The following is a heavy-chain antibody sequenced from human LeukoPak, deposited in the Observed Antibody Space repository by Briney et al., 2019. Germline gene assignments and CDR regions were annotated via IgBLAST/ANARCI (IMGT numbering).Heavy chain of an antibody. D-gene: IGHD6-19*01. CDR2: INHSGST. Sequence: LRLSCTASGFTFGDYAMTWIRQPPGKGLEWIGEINHSGSTNYNPSLKSRVTISVDTSKNQFSLKLSSVTAADTAVYYCARARGAVAAYFDYWGHGTLVTVSS. V-gene: IGHV4-34*01. CDR3: ARARGAVAAYFDY. CDR1: GFTFGDYA. J-gene: IGHJ4*01.